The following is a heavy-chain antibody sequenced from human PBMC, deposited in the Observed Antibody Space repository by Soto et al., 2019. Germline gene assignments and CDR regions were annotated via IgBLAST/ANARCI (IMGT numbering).Heavy chain of an antibody. J-gene: IGHJ4*02. V-gene: IGHV3-7*03. CDR2: INPDGNVG. D-gene: IGHD6-19*01. CDR1: GFTFSTYW. CDR3: AGWGGHDFNY. Sequence: EVQLLGSGGGLVQPGGSLRRSCVGSGFTFSTYWMNWVRQAPGKGLEWVANINPDGNVGTYVDAVRGRFTTSRDHAKNSLYLQMNSLRADDTAVYFCAGWGGHDFNYWGQGIMVTVSS.